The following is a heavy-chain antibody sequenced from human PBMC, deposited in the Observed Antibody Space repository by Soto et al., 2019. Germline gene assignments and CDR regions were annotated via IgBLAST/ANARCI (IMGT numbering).Heavy chain of an antibody. CDR3: AIARVADSSLDH. J-gene: IGHJ4*02. V-gene: IGHV3-7*01. D-gene: IGHD3-3*01. CDR2: IKMDASEK. Sequence: PGGSLRLSCVASGFPFGYYWMSWVRQAPGKGLEWLATIKMDASEKKYVDSVKGRFTMSRDNAKNSLYLQMDSLRTEDTAVYYCAIARVADSSLDHWGQGTLVTVSS. CDR1: GFPFGYYW.